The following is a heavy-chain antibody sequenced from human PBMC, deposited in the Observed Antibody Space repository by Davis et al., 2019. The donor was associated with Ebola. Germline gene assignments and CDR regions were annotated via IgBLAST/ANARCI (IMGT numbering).Heavy chain of an antibody. D-gene: IGHD3-22*01. V-gene: IGHV3-23*01. CDR1: GFTFSSYA. CDR2: ISGSGGST. CDR3: AKDPAPSGYYSNYFDY. Sequence: PGGSLRLSCAASGFTFSSYAMSWVRQAPGKGLEWVSAISGSGGSTYYADSVKGRFTISRDNSKNTLYLQMNSLRAEDTAVYYCAKDPAPSGYYSNYFDYWGQGTLVTVSS. J-gene: IGHJ4*02.